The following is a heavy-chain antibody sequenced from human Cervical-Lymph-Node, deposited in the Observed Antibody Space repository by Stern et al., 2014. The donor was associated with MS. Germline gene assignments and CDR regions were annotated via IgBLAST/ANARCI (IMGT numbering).Heavy chain of an antibody. CDR1: GFTFTNAW. D-gene: IGHD3-10*01. J-gene: IGHJ6*02. V-gene: IGHV3-15*01. CDR2: IKSKVDGGPS. Sequence: EVQLVESGGGLIRPGGSLRLSCVGSGFTFTNAWMNWVRQAPGKGLEWIGRIKSKVDGGPSVYAAPVKGRFTISRDDAKNTVYLQMNGLKAEDSAVYYCTTPYYYGSGSLSVTEDTSYGMDVWGQGTRVTVSS. CDR3: TTPYYYGSGSLSVTEDTSYGMDV.